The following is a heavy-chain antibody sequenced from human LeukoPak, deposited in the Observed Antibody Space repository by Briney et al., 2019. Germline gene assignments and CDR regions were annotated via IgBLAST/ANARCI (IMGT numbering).Heavy chain of an antibody. D-gene: IGHD4-11*01. CDR3: ARSDQYYYGMDV. V-gene: IGHV1-46*01. CDR1: GYTFTSYY. Sequence: ASVKVSCKASGYTFTSYYIHWVRQAPGEGPEWMGIINPNTSSTSYAQKFQGRVTMTRDTSTSTVYMELGSLRSEDTAVYYCARSDQYYYGMDVWGQGNTVTVSS. CDR2: INPNTSST. J-gene: IGHJ6*02.